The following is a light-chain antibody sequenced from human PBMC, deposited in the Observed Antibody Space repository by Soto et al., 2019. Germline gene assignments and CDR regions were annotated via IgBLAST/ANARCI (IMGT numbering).Light chain of an antibody. CDR1: QTLSNSF. J-gene: IGKJ5*01. V-gene: IGKV3-20*01. Sequence: LSQSLGTLSLSPDERATLSCRASQTLSNSFIAWYQQKPGQAPRLLIYDTSSRATGVPDRYSASGSGTDFTLTISRLEPEDFAVFFCQQYGTSEIIFGQGTLLEV. CDR2: DTS. CDR3: QQYGTSEII.